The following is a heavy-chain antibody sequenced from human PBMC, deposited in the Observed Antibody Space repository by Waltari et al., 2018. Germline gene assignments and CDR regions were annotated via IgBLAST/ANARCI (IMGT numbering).Heavy chain of an antibody. J-gene: IGHJ4*02. D-gene: IGHD3-22*01. CDR2: TYPAESDT. V-gene: IGHV5-51*01. CDR1: AYSFTNYW. CDR3: ATNSGGYSRFDY. Sequence: EVQLAQSGAEVKKPGESLKISCKGSAYSFTNYWIGWMLQMPGKGLECMGVTYPAESDTKYSPPFQCKVTIPADPSTSTAYLQSRSLKASDTAIYYCATNSGGYSRFDYWGQGTLVTVSS.